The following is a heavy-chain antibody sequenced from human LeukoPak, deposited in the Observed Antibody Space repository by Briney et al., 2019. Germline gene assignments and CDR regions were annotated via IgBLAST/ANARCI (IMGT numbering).Heavy chain of an antibody. Sequence: ASVKVSCKASGYTFTGYYMHWVRQAPGQGLEWMGWINPNSGNTNYAQKLQGRVTMTTDTSTSTAYMELRSLRSDDTAVYYCARTLFPKYYYDSSGYYEDYWGQGALVTVSS. D-gene: IGHD3-22*01. CDR2: INPNSGNT. V-gene: IGHV1-18*04. CDR1: GYTFTGYY. CDR3: ARTLFPKYYYDSSGYYEDY. J-gene: IGHJ4*02.